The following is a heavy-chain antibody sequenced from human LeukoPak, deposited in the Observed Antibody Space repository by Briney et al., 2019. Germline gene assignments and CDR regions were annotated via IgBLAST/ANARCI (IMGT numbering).Heavy chain of an antibody. V-gene: IGHV3-21*01. Sequence: GGPLRLSCAASGFTFSSYSMNWVRQAPGKGLEWVSSISSSSSYIYYADSVKGRFTISRDNAKNSLYLQMNSLRAEDTAVYYCARDLSSYYDFWSGPGKTYYFDYWGQGTLVTVSS. J-gene: IGHJ4*02. CDR1: GFTFSSYS. D-gene: IGHD3-3*01. CDR2: ISSSSSYI. CDR3: ARDLSSYYDFWSGPGKTYYFDY.